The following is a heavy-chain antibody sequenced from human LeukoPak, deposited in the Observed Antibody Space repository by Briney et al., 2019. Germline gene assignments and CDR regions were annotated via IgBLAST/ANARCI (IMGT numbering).Heavy chain of an antibody. Sequence: GASVKVSCKASGYTFTAYNMHWVRQAPGQGLEWMGFVNPNSGATNYAQKFQGRVTMTSDRSITAAYMELSSLRPDDTAVYFCTSDSIVVSAYCGQRTLVTV. CDR1: GYTFTAYN. V-gene: IGHV1-2*02. J-gene: IGHJ4*02. D-gene: IGHD3-3*01. CDR3: TSDSIVVSAY. CDR2: VNPNSGAT.